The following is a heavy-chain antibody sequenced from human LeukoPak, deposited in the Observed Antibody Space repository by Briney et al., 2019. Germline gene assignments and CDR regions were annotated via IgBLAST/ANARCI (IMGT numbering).Heavy chain of an antibody. J-gene: IGHJ4*02. CDR3: ARDSQFSDFFDY. V-gene: IGHV3-48*04. CDR1: GFTFSSYA. D-gene: IGHD5-24*01. Sequence: GGSLRLSCAASGFTFSSYAMSWVRQAPGKGLEWVSHISSSGPTIYYADSVKGRFTISRDNAKNSLYLQMNSLRAEDTAIYYCARDSQFSDFFDYWGQGTLVTVSS. CDR2: ISSSGPTI.